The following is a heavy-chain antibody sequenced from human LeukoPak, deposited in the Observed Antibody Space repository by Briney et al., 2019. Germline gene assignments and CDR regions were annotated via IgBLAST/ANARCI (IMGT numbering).Heavy chain of an antibody. V-gene: IGHV3-23*01. J-gene: IGHJ4*02. CDR1: KFTFVNYA. Sequence: PGGSLRLSCAASKFTFVNYAMSWVRQAPGKGLEWVSTISGSGDATYYAASVKGRFTISRDNSKSTLYLQMNSLRAEDTALYYCARAYYYDSGSYYGHFDYWGRGTLVTVSS. CDR3: ARAYYYDSGSYYGHFDY. D-gene: IGHD3-10*01. CDR2: ISGSGDAT.